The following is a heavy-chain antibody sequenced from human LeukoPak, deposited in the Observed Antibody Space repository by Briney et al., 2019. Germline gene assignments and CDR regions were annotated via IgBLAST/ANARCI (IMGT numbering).Heavy chain of an antibody. Sequence: GGSLRLSCAVSGFTLSSYNMNWVRQAPGKGLEWVSYIRNSGNTIYYADSVKGRFTISRDNAKNSLYLQMNSLRAEDTALYYCAREYDIVANALDYWGQGTLVTVSS. CDR2: IRNSGNTI. CDR3: AREYDIVANALDY. V-gene: IGHV3-48*04. J-gene: IGHJ4*02. D-gene: IGHD5-12*01. CDR1: GFTLSSYN.